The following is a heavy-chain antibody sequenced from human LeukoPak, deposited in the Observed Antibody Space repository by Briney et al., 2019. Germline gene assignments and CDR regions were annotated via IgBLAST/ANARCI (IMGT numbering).Heavy chain of an antibody. CDR1: GYTFTGYY. Sequence: GASVKVSCKASGYTFTGYYMHWVRQAPGQGLEWMGWINPNSGGTNYAQKFQGRVTMTRDTSISTAYMELSRLRSDDTAVYYCARDQIVVVPAAPLDYWGQGTLVTVSS. CDR2: INPNSGGT. J-gene: IGHJ4*02. V-gene: IGHV1-2*02. D-gene: IGHD2-2*01. CDR3: ARDQIVVVPAAPLDY.